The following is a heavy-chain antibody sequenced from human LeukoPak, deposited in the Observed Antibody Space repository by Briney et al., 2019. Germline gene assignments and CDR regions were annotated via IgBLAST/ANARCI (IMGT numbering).Heavy chain of an antibody. J-gene: IGHJ4*02. CDR2: IKQDGSEK. CDR1: GFGFRDYW. D-gene: IGHD1-26*01. CDR3: ARDKIMGPSKFGY. V-gene: IGHV3-7*01. Sequence: GGSLRLSCADSGFGFRDYWMSWVRQAPGKGLEWVANIKQDGSEKYYVDSVKGRFTLSRDNAKNSPYLQMDSLRAEDTAVYYCARDKIMGPSKFGYWGQGTLVTVSS.